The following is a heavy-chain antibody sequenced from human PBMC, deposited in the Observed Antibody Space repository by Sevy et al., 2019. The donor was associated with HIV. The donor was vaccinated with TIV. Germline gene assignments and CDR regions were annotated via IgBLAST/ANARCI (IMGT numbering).Heavy chain of an antibody. V-gene: IGHV3-73*01. CDR3: TGGAPYPMDV. D-gene: IGHD3-10*01. CDR1: GFAFSGST. J-gene: IGHJ6*02. CDR2: IRSKAYNFAT. Sequence: GGSLRLSCAASGFAFSGSTVHWVRQASGKGLEWVGRIRSKAYNFATTYAASLKGRFPISRDDSKNTAYLQLNGLKTEATAVYYCTGGAPYPMDVWGQGTTVTVSS.